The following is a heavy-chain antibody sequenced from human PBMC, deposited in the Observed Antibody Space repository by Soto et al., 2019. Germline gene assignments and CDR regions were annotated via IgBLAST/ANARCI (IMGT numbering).Heavy chain of an antibody. CDR3: ARGFFLEWLLYGSGYMDV. CDR2: ISANSGNT. CDR1: GYTFTSYG. Sequence: VKVSCKASGYTFTSYGISWVRQAPGQGLEWMGWISANSGNTGNAQKLQGRVTMTRNTSISTAYMELSSLRSEDTAVYYCARGFFLEWLLYGSGYMDVWGKGTTVTVSS. D-gene: IGHD3-3*01. V-gene: IGHV1-8*02. J-gene: IGHJ6*03.